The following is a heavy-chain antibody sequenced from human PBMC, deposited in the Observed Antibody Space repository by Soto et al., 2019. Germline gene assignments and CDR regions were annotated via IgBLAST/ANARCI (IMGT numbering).Heavy chain of an antibody. V-gene: IGHV1-2*04. CDR1: GDSFNDYY. J-gene: IGHJ6*03. CDR3: ARESGGATATLDYYYFYMDV. Sequence: VQLVQSGAEVKKPGASVKVSCKSSGDSFNDYYLHWVRQAPGQGLEWMGWINPNSGVTKYAQKFQGWVTMTRDTSIRTVYMELSRLRSEDTAVYYCARESGGATATLDYYYFYMDVWVKGTTVTVSS. D-gene: IGHD5-12*01. CDR2: INPNSGVT.